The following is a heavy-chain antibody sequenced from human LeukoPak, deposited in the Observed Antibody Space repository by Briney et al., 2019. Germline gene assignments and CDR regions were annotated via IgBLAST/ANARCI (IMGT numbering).Heavy chain of an antibody. CDR1: GGSISGDY. V-gene: IGHV4-4*07. Sequence: SETLSLTCAVSGGSISGDYWRWIRQPAGKGLEWIGRFHTTGNTKYNPSLKSRVTMSADTSKNQFSLKLSPVTAADTAVYYCAREGPGHWYFDLWGRGTLATVSS. J-gene: IGHJ2*01. CDR3: AREGPGHWYFDL. CDR2: FHTTGNT.